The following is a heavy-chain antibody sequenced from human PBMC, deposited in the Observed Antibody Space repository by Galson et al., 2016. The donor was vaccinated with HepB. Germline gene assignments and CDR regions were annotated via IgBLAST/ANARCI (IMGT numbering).Heavy chain of an antibody. V-gene: IGHV3-20*04. CDR1: GFAFSDYG. Sequence: SLRLSCAASGFAFSDYGMHWVRQAPGKGLEWVSSINWNGGSTAYADSVKGRFTIPRANAKNSLYLQMNRLIADDTAVYFCAGESGDFDGGYIYLDYWGQGTLVTSSS. CDR2: INWNGGST. CDR3: AGESGDFDGGYIYLDY. D-gene: IGHD2-21*02. J-gene: IGHJ4*02.